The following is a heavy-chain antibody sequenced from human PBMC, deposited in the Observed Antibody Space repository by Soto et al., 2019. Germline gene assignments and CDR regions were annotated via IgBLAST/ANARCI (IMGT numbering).Heavy chain of an antibody. D-gene: IGHD1-1*01. V-gene: IGHV1-2*04. Sequence: GASVKVSCKASGYTFTGYYMHWVRQAPGQGLEWMGWINPNSGGTNYAQKFQGWVTMTRDTSISTAYMELSRLRSDDTAVYYCARVRDNWNDEGWFDPWGQGTLVTVSS. CDR2: INPNSGGT. CDR1: GYTFTGYY. CDR3: ARVRDNWNDEGWFDP. J-gene: IGHJ5*02.